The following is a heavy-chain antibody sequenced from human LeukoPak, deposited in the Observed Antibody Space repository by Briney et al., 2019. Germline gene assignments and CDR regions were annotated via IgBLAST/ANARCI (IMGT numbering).Heavy chain of an antibody. D-gene: IGHD3-10*01. CDR1: GYTFSDFY. J-gene: IGHJ5*02. CDR3: ARDYGWFDP. CDR2: INPRTGYA. Sequence: ASVKVSCKASGYTFSDFYMHWVRQAPGQGLEWMAIINPRTGYASYAENLQGRITVTTDMSTRTVYMELSSLRSEDTAVYYCARDYGWFDPWGQGTLVTVSS. V-gene: IGHV1-46*01.